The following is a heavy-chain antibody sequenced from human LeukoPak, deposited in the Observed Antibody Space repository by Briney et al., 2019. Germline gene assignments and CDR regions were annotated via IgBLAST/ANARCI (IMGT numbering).Heavy chain of an antibody. V-gene: IGHV4-39*02. CDR3: ARDLLNEGNHLDY. J-gene: IGHJ4*02. Sequence: SETLSLTCTVSGGSISSSSYYWGWIRQPPGKGLEWIGSIYYSGSTYYNPSLKSRVTISVDTSKNQFSLKLSSVTAADTAVYYCARDLLNEGNHLDYWGQGTLVTVSS. CDR1: GGSISSSSYY. CDR2: IYYSGST. D-gene: IGHD4-23*01.